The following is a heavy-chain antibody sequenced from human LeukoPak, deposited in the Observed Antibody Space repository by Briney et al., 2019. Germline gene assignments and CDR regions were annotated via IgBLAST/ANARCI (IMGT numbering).Heavy chain of an antibody. CDR1: GGSISSYY. CDR2: IYYSGST. D-gene: IGHD2-21*01. Sequence: SETLSLTCTVSGGSISSYYWSWIRQPPGKGLEWIGYIYYSGSTNYNPSLKSRDTISVDTSKNQFSLKLSSVTAADTAVYYCARLLWSLDAFDIWGQGTMVTVSS. V-gene: IGHV4-59*08. CDR3: ARLLWSLDAFDI. J-gene: IGHJ3*02.